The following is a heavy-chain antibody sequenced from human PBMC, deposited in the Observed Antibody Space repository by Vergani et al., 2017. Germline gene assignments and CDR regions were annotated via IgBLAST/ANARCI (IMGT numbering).Heavy chain of an antibody. J-gene: IGHJ5*01. CDR3: ARDRCIETCYMSNWLDS. CDR2: IKSDGSIT. Sequence: DVHLAESGGGFFQPGGSLRLSCSASGFSFNSYWMHWVRQVPGKGLFWVSGIKSDGSITAYADSVKGRFTISRDNAQNTLYLQMNSLRVEDTGVYYCARDRCIETCYMSNWLDSWGQGTLVTVSS. CDR1: GFSFNSYW. V-gene: IGHV3-74*03. D-gene: IGHD3-9*01.